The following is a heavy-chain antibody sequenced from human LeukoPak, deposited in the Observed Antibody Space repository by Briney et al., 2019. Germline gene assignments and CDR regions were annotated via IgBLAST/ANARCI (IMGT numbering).Heavy chain of an antibody. CDR1: GFTFISYW. V-gene: IGHV3-74*01. CDR3: ARDAPGNTALDY. J-gene: IGHJ4*02. D-gene: IGHD5-18*01. Sequence: GGSLRLSCAASGFTFISYWMHWVRQAPGKGLVWVSRINGYGSSTDFADSVKGRFTISRDNAKNTLYLQMNSLRAEDTAVYHCARDAPGNTALDYWGQGTLVTVSS. CDR2: INGYGSST.